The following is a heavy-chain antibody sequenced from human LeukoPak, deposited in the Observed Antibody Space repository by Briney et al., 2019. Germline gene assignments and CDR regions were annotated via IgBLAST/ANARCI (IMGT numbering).Heavy chain of an antibody. J-gene: IGHJ5*02. Sequence: PGGSLRLSCAASGFTVSSNYMSWVRQGPGKGLEWVSVIYSGGSTYYADSVKGRFTISRDNSKNTLYLQMNSLRAEDTAVYYCARESPYVRGGIDPWGQGTLVTVSS. CDR1: GFTVSSNY. V-gene: IGHV3-53*01. D-gene: IGHD3-10*01. CDR2: IYSGGST. CDR3: ARESPYVRGGIDP.